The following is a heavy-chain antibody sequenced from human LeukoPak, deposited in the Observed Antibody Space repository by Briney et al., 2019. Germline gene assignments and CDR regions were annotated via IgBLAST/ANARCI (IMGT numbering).Heavy chain of an antibody. CDR3: ARARAVAGTPKY. V-gene: IGHV4-59*01. CDR2: IYYSGNT. CDR1: GGSISPYY. J-gene: IGHJ4*02. D-gene: IGHD6-19*01. Sequence: SETLSLTCTVSGGSISPYYWSWIRQPPGKGLEWLGYIYYSGNTDYNPSLKSRVAISVDTSKNQFSLKLSSVTAADTAVYYCARARAVAGTPKYWGQGTLVTVSS.